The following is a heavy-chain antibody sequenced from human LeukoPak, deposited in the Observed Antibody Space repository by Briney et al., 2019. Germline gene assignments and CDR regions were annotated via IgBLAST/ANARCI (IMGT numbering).Heavy chain of an antibody. Sequence: SETLSLTCAVYGGSYSGYYWTWIRQSPGKGLEWIGEVTHGGVTHYSPSLRSRVTISLDTSRKQFSLSVSSVTAADTAVYYCARANSGTFFPGEHYYLLDVWGKGTTVTVSS. V-gene: IGHV4-34*01. J-gene: IGHJ6*04. CDR1: GGSYSGYY. CDR2: VTHGGVT. CDR3: ARANSGTFFPGEHYYLLDV. D-gene: IGHD3-10*01.